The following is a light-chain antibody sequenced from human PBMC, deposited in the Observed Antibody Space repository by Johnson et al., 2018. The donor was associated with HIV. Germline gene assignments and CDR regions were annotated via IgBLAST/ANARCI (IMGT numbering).Light chain of an antibody. J-gene: IGLJ1*01. V-gene: IGLV1-51*02. CDR3: GTWDSSLGTYV. CDR1: SSNIGNNY. Sequence: QSVLSQPPSVSAAPGQKVTISCSGSSSNIGNNYVSWYRQLPGTAPQLLIYENNKRPSGIPDRFSGSKSATSATLGITGLQTGDEAYYFCGTWDSSLGTYVFGTGTNVTVL. CDR2: ENN.